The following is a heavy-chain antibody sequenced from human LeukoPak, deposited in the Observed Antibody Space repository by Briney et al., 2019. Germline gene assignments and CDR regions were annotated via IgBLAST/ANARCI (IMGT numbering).Heavy chain of an antibody. CDR2: ISGSGGST. J-gene: IGHJ4*02. D-gene: IGHD3-22*01. V-gene: IGHV3-23*01. CDR3: AKPNYYDSSGYSDY. CDR1: GFTFSSYA. Sequence: GGSLRLSCAASGFTFSSYAMSWVRQAPGKGLEWVSAISGSGGSTYYADSVKGRFTISRDNSKNTLYLQMNSLRAEDTAVYYCAKPNYYDSSGYSDYWGQGALVTVSS.